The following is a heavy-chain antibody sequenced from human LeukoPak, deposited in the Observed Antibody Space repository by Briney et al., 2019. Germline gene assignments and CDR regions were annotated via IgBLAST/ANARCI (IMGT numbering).Heavy chain of an antibody. CDR2: IDWDADK. J-gene: IGHJ4*02. CDR3: ARRGYFSSGWYFFDY. CDR1: EFSLSTNGMC. Sequence: SGPALVKPTQTHTLTCTYSEFSLSTNGMCVSWIRQPPAKALEWLARIDWDADKYYNTSLKTRLTISRDASKNQVVLTMTNMDPVDTATYYCARRGYFSSGWYFFDYWGQGILVTVSS. D-gene: IGHD6-19*01. V-gene: IGHV2-70*11.